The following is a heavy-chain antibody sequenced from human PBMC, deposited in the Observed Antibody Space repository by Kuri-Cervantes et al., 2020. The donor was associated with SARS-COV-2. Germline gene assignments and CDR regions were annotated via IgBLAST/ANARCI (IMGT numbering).Heavy chain of an antibody. Sequence: GSLRLSCAVSGYSISSGYYWGWIRQPPGKGLEWIRSIYHSGSTYYNPSLKSRVTISVDTSKNQFSLKLSSVTAADTAVYYCARDRAIFGVVIIPAGWFDPWGQGTLVTVSS. J-gene: IGHJ5*02. D-gene: IGHD3-3*01. CDR1: GYSISSGYY. CDR3: ARDRAIFGVVIIPAGWFDP. V-gene: IGHV4-38-2*02. CDR2: IYHSGST.